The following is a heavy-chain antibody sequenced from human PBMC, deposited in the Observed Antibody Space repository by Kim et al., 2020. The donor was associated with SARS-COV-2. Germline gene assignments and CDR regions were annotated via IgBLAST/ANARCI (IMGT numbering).Heavy chain of an antibody. Sequence: ASVKVSCKASGYTFTSYDINWVRQATGQGLEWMGWMNPNSGNTGYAQKFQGRVTMTRNTSISTAYMELSSLRSVDTAVYYCAREKCSSTSCYDYDPWGQGTLVTVSS. CDR1: GYTFTSYD. CDR3: AREKCSSTSCYDYDP. CDR2: MNPNSGNT. J-gene: IGHJ5*02. V-gene: IGHV1-8*01. D-gene: IGHD2-2*01.